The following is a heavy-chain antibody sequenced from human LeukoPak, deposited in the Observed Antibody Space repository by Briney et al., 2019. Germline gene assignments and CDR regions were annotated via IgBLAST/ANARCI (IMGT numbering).Heavy chain of an antibody. J-gene: IGHJ3*02. Sequence: PSETLSLTCTVSGDSISDYYWSWIRQPAGKGLELIGRIYTNGITNYNPSLKSRVTTSVDTSKNQLSLRLSSVTAADTAVYYCARGVMTAIFAFDIWGQGTMVTVS. CDR3: ARGVMTAIFAFDI. CDR1: GDSISDYY. CDR2: IYTNGIT. V-gene: IGHV4-4*07. D-gene: IGHD2-21*02.